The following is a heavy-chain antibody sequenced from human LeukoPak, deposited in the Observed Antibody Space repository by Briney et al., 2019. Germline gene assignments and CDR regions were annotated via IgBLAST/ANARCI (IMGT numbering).Heavy chain of an antibody. D-gene: IGHD3-22*01. CDR3: ATRFASESSGYYSYFDY. V-gene: IGHV1-69*13. CDR2: IIPIFGTA. CDR1: GGTFSTYA. J-gene: IGHJ4*02. Sequence: ASVKVSCKASGGTFSTYAVSWVRQAPGQGLEWMGGIIPIFGTANYAQKFQGRVTITADASTSTTYMELSSLRSDDTAVYYCATRFASESSGYYSYFDYWGQGTQVTVSS.